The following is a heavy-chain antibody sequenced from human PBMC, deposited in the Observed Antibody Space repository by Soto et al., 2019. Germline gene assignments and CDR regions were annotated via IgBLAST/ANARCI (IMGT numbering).Heavy chain of an antibody. Sequence: EVQLLESGGGLAQPGGSLRLSCAASGFTFSSYAMSWVRQAPGKGLEWVSAISGSGGSTYYADSVKGRFTISRDNSKNTLYLQMNSLRAEDTAVYYCAKRSSSSWYRESFFDYWGQGTLVTVSS. CDR1: GFTFSSYA. J-gene: IGHJ4*02. CDR2: ISGSGGST. D-gene: IGHD6-13*01. V-gene: IGHV3-23*01. CDR3: AKRSSSSWYRESFFDY.